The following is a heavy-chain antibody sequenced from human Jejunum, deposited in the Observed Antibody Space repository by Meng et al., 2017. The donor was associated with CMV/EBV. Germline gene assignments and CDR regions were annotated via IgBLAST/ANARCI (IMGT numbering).Heavy chain of an antibody. CDR1: GESFSGYY. D-gene: IGHD4-17*01. J-gene: IGHJ4*02. V-gene: IGHV4-34*01. CDR3: ARVGGAQHGDFDF. CDR2: INHSGST. Sequence: QVQLQQWGSGLLKPSATLLLTCTVYGESFSGYYWTWIRQPPGKGLEWIGEINHSGSTNYNPSLKSRVTILVDTSKRQFSLRLSFVTAADTAVYYCARVGGAQHGDFDFWGQGTLVTVSS.